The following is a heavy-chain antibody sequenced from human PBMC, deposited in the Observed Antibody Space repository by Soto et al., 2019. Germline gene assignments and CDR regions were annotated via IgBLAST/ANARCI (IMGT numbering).Heavy chain of an antibody. CDR2: IIPILGIA. CDR1: GGTFSSYT. J-gene: IGHJ3*02. Sequence: GASVKVSCKASGGTFSSYTISWVRQAPGQGLEWMGRIIPILGIANYAQKFQGRVTITADKSTSTAYMELSSLRSEDTAVYYCARGCGGDCQQDDAFDIWGQGTMVTVSS. V-gene: IGHV1-69*02. CDR3: ARGCGGDCQQDDAFDI. D-gene: IGHD2-21*02.